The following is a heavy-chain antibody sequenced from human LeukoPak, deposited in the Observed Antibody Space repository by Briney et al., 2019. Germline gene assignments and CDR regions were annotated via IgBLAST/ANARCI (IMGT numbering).Heavy chain of an antibody. D-gene: IGHD5-18*01. CDR1: GFTFTNYA. CDR3: ARARGYSYANEFHLVY. V-gene: IGHV3-23*01. J-gene: IGHJ4*02. Sequence: GRSLRLSCATSGFTFTNYAMSWVRHAPGRGREWVSAIRGSGDMTYYADSVKGRFTVARDNSKTTLYLQMNRLRAEDTAVYYCARARGYSYANEFHLVYWGQGTLVTVSS. CDR2: IRGSGDMT.